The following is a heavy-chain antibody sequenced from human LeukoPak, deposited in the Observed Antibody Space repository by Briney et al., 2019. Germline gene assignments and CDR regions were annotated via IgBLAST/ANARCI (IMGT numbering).Heavy chain of an antibody. Sequence: ASVKVSCKASGYTFTSYDINWVRQATGQGLEWMGWMNPNSGNTGYAQKFQGRVTMTRNTSISTAYMELSSLRSEDTAVYYCASSTPRTHYYDSSGYRNWGQGTLVTVSS. V-gene: IGHV1-8*01. CDR1: GYTFTSYD. D-gene: IGHD3-22*01. CDR2: MNPNSGNT. CDR3: ASSTPRTHYYDSSGYRN. J-gene: IGHJ4*02.